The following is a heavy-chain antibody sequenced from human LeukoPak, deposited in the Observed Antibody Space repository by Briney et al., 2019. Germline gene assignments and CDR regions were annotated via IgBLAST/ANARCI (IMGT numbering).Heavy chain of an antibody. D-gene: IGHD2/OR15-2a*01. V-gene: IGHV3-23*01. J-gene: IGHJ6*03. Sequence: GGSLRLSCAASGFTFSSYAMSWVRQAPGKGLEWVSAISGSGGSTYYADSVKGRFTISRDSSKNTLYLQMNSLRVEDTAVYYCAKYLGIVTPAVKGYMDVWGKGTTVTVSS. CDR3: AKYLGIVTPAVKGYMDV. CDR1: GFTFSSYA. CDR2: ISGSGGST.